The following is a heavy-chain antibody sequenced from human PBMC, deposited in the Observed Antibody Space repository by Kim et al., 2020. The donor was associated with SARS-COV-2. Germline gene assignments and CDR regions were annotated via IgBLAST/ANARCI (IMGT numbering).Heavy chain of an antibody. CDR1: GGSFSGYY. J-gene: IGHJ3*02. D-gene: IGHD3-3*01. CDR2: INHSGST. CDR3: ARVFGFWSGTRDAFDI. Sequence: SETLSLTCAVYGGSFSGYYWSWIRQPPGKGLEWIGEINHSGSTNYNPSLKSRVTISVDTSKNQFSLKLSSVTAADTAVYYCARVFGFWSGTRDAFDIWGQGTMVTVSS. V-gene: IGHV4-34*01.